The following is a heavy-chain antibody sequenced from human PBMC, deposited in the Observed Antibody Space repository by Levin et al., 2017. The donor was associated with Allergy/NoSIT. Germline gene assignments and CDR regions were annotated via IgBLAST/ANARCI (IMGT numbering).Heavy chain of an antibody. V-gene: IGHV3-48*03. CDR3: ARQLGNFWSGYNYFDY. CDR2: ISSSGSTI. CDR1: GFTFSSYE. J-gene: IGHJ4*02. Sequence: GGSLRLSCAASGFTFSSYEMNWVRQAPGKGLEWVSYISSSGSTIYYADSVNGRFTISRDNAKNSLYLQMNSLRAEDTAVYYCARQLGNFWSGYNYFDYWGQGTLVTVSS. D-gene: IGHD3-3*01.